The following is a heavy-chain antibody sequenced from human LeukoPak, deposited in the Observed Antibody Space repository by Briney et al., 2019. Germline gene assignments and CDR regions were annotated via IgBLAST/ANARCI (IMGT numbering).Heavy chain of an antibody. CDR2: TYYRSKWYN. J-gene: IGHJ4*02. Sequence: SQTLSLTCAISGDSVSSNSAAWNWIRQSPSRGLEWLGRTYYRSKWYNDYAVSVKSRITINPDTSKNHFSLQLNSVTPEDTAVYYCARSTGIAVAADLDYWGQGTLVTVSS. D-gene: IGHD6-19*01. CDR3: ARSTGIAVAADLDY. CDR1: GDSVSSNSAA. V-gene: IGHV6-1*01.